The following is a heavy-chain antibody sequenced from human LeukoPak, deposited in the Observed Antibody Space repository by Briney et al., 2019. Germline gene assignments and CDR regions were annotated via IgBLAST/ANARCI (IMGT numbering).Heavy chain of an antibody. CDR2: IKQDGSGK. CDR3: ARDGRPYCGGDCYDFDY. Sequence: GGSLRLSCAASGFTFSSYWMSWVRQAPGKGLEWVANIKQDGSGKYYVDSVKGRFTISRDNAKNSLYLQMNSLRAEDTAVYYCARDGRPYCGGDCYDFDYWGQGTLVTVSS. J-gene: IGHJ4*02. CDR1: GFTFSSYW. V-gene: IGHV3-7*03. D-gene: IGHD2-21*02.